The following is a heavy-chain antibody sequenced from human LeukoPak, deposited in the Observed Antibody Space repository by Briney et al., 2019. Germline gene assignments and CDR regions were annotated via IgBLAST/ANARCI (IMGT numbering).Heavy chain of an antibody. J-gene: IGHJ4*02. CDR2: IYPGDSDT. D-gene: IGHD2-21*02. V-gene: IGHV5-51*01. Sequence: GESLEISCKGSGYSFTSNWIGWVRQMPGKCLEWMGIIYPGDSDTRYSPSFQGQVTISADKSINTAYLQWSSLKASDTAMYYCATRAYCGGDCYSVYWGQGTLATVSS. CDR3: ATRAYCGGDCYSVY. CDR1: GYSFTSNW.